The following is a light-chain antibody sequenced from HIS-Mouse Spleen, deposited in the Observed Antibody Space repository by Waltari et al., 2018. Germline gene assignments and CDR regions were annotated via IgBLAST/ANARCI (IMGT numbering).Light chain of an antibody. V-gene: IGLV2-23*01. CDR2: EGS. CDR3: CSYAGSSTVV. J-gene: IGLJ2*01. Sequence: QSALTQPASVSGSPGPSITISCTGTSSDVGRYNLVSWYQKHPGKAPKLMIYEGSKRPSGVSNRFSGSKSGKTASLTISGLQAEDEADYYCCSYAGSSTVVFGGGTKLTVL. CDR1: SSDVGRYNL.